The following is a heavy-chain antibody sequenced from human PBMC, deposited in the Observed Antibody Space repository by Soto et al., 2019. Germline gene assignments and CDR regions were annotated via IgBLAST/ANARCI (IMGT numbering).Heavy chain of an antibody. D-gene: IGHD5-12*01. CDR1: GDSVSSNSAA. CDR2: TYYRSKWYN. V-gene: IGHV6-1*01. J-gene: IGHJ4*02. Sequence: SQTLSLTCAISGDSVSSNSAAWYWIRQSPSRGLEWLGRTYYRSKWYNDYAISVKSRITINPDTSKNQFSLQLNSVTPEDTAVYYCARVSYSGYDSQIDYWGRGTLVTVSS. CDR3: ARVSYSGYDSQIDY.